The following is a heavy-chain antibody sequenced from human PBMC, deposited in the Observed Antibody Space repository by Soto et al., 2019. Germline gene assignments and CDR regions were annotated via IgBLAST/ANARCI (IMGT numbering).Heavy chain of an antibody. CDR1: GFTVSSNY. Sequence: PGGSLRLSCAASGFTVSSNYMSWVRQAPGKGLEWVSVIYSGGSTYYADSVKGRFTISRHNSKNTLYLQMNSLRAEDTAVYYCARESITMRKRAFDIWGQGTMVTVSS. CDR2: IYSGGST. V-gene: IGHV3-53*04. D-gene: IGHD3-10*01. J-gene: IGHJ3*02. CDR3: ARESITMRKRAFDI.